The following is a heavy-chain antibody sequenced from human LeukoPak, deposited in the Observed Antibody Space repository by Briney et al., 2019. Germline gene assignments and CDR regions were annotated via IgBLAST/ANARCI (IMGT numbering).Heavy chain of an antibody. Sequence: ASVKVSCKASGYTFTNYAVNWLRQAPGQRLEWMGWINAGNGDTKFSQNYQARVTITRDASASTAYMELSSLTSEDTAVYYCARDARGAAAADDAFDIWGQGTVVTVSS. J-gene: IGHJ3*02. D-gene: IGHD6-13*01. CDR2: INAGNGDT. CDR1: GYTFTNYA. CDR3: ARDARGAAAADDAFDI. V-gene: IGHV1-3*01.